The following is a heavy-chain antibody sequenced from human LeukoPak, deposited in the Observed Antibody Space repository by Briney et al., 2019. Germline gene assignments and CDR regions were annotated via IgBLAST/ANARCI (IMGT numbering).Heavy chain of an antibody. J-gene: IGHJ3*02. V-gene: IGHV4-59*08. CDR1: GGSISSYY. CDR3: ARHRLGSSWDDVFDI. CDR2: IYYSGST. D-gene: IGHD6-13*01. Sequence: SETLSLTCTVSGGSISSYYWSWIRQPPGKGLEWIGYIYYSGSTNYSPSLKSRVTISVDTSKNQFSLKLSSVTAAHTAVYYCARHRLGSSWDDVFDIWGQGTMVTVSS.